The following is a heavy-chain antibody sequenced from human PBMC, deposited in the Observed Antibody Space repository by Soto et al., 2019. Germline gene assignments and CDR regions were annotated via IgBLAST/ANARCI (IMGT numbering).Heavy chain of an antibody. D-gene: IGHD6-6*01. CDR1: GFTPTSNA. Sequence: PGGSLRLSCAASGFTPTSNAMSWVRQAPGKGLEWVSGISPSGLSTYYADSVRGRFTISRDNSKSTLYLQMNSLRAEDTAVYYCAKAGWVRQLVHSYYYMDVWGKGTTVTVSS. V-gene: IGHV3-23*01. J-gene: IGHJ6*03. CDR3: AKAGWVRQLVHSYYYMDV. CDR2: ISPSGLST.